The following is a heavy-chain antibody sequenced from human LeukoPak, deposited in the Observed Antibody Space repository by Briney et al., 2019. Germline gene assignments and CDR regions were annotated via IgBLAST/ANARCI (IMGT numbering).Heavy chain of an antibody. Sequence: PSETLSLTCTVSGGSISSGDYYWSWFRQPPGTGLEWIGYIYYSGTTYYNPSLRSRVTISVDTSKNQFSLKLNSVTAADTAVYYCARKRYDDPYFFDYWGQGTLVTVSS. CDR1: GGSISSGDYY. D-gene: IGHD3-22*01. CDR3: ARKRYDDPYFFDY. J-gene: IGHJ4*02. CDR2: IYYSGTT. V-gene: IGHV4-30-4*01.